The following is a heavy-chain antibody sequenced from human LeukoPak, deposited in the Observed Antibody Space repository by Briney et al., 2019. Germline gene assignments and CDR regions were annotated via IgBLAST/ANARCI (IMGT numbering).Heavy chain of an antibody. J-gene: IGHJ5*02. CDR1: GGSFSGYY. CDR3: ARGVIDILTGYYRSIEAISWFDP. CDR2: INHSGST. Sequence: KPSETLSLTCAGYGGSFSGYYWSWIRQPPGKGLEWIGEINHSGSTNYNPSLKSRVTISVDTSKNQFSLKLSSVTAADTAVYYCARGVIDILTGYYRSIEAISWFDPWGQGTLVAVSS. D-gene: IGHD3-9*01. V-gene: IGHV4-34*01.